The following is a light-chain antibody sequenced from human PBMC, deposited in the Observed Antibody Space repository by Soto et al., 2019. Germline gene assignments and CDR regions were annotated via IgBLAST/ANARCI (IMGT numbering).Light chain of an antibody. CDR3: QQLTSYHRST. CDR1: QGISNY. Sequence: DIHMTQSPSTLSGSVGDRFTITCRASQGISNYLAWYQQRPVKAPKLLXYAASTLQAGVPSRFSGSGSGTEFTLTISSLQHEDFANYHCQQLTSYHRSTFGQGTRLEIK. CDR2: AAS. V-gene: IGKV1-9*01. J-gene: IGKJ5*01.